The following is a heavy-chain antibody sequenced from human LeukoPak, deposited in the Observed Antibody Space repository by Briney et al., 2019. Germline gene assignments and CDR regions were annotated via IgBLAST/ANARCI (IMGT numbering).Heavy chain of an antibody. CDR3: ARNLYAMGSTDAFDI. V-gene: IGHV3-21*01. CDR2: ISTSSIYI. D-gene: IGHD1-26*01. J-gene: IGHJ3*02. CDR1: GFTFSSYS. Sequence: GGSLRLSCAASGFTFSSYSMNWVRQAPGKGLEWVSSISTSSIYIYYADSVKGRFTISRDNAKNSLFLQMNSLRAEDTAVYYCARNLYAMGSTDAFDIWGQGTMVTVSS.